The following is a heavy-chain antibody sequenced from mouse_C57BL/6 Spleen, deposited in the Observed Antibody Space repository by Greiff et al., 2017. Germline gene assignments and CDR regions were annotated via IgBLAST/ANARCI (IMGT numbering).Heavy chain of an antibody. V-gene: IGHV1-9*01. CDR1: GYTFTGYW. J-gene: IGHJ3*01. D-gene: IGHD2-4*01. CDR2: ILPGSGST. Sequence: QVQLQQSGAELMKPGASVKLSCKATGYTFTGYWIAWVKQRPGHGLEWIGEILPGSGSTNYNEKFKGTATFTADTSSNTAYMQLSSLTTEDSAIYYGARGTYDYDVAWFADWGQGTLVTVSA. CDR3: ARGTYDYDVAWFAD.